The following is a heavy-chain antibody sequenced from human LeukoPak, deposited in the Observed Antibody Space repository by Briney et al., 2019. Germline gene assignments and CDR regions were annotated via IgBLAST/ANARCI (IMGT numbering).Heavy chain of an antibody. CDR2: IFHTGST. D-gene: IGHD3-9*01. Sequence: SGTLSLTCAVSGDSISNSNWWSWVRQPPGKGLEWIGYIFHTGSTNYNPSLKSRVTISVDKSKNQFSLRLISVTAADTAVYFCARVRVIDWGSSYFDYWGQGNLVTVSS. CDR1: GDSISNSNW. V-gene: IGHV4-4*02. CDR3: ARVRVIDWGSSYFDY. J-gene: IGHJ4*02.